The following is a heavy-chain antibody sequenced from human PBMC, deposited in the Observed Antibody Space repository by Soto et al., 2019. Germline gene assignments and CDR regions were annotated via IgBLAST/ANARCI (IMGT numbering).Heavy chain of an antibody. CDR3: ARGQPATWIQLWPYYFDY. Sequence: AASVKVSCKASGYTFNSYGINWVRQAPGQGLEWMGWMSPYNDNRNYARKLQGRVTMTIDTSTSTAYMELRSLRSDDTAVYYCARGQPATWIQLWPYYFDYWGQGTLVTVSS. D-gene: IGHD5-18*01. V-gene: IGHV1-18*01. CDR1: GYTFNSYG. J-gene: IGHJ4*02. CDR2: MSPYNDNR.